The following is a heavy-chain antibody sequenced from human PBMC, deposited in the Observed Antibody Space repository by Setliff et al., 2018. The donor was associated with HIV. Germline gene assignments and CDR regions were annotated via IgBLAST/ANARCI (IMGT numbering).Heavy chain of an antibody. D-gene: IGHD2-2*01. J-gene: IGHJ3*02. CDR3: ALSRVGAPEAFDI. Sequence: SVKVSCKASGGTFSSYAISWVRQAPGQGLEWMGGIIPIFGTANYAQKFQGRVTITADESTSTAYMDLRSLRSEDTAVYYCALSRVGAPEAFDIWDQGTMVTVSS. CDR2: IIPIFGTA. V-gene: IGHV1-69*13. CDR1: GGTFSSYA.